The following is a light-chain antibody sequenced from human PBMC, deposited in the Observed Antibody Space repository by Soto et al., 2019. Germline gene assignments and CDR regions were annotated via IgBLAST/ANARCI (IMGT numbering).Light chain of an antibody. CDR3: QQSESPSLT. J-gene: IGKJ4*01. CDR1: QSINNG. CDR2: DAS. Sequence: DIQMTQSPSTLSAYVGDKVTITCRAGQSINNGLAWYQQKPGKAPKLLIYDASSLESGIPSRFSGSGSGTEFTLTISSLQPDDFATYYCQQSESPSLTFGGGTKV. V-gene: IGKV1-5*01.